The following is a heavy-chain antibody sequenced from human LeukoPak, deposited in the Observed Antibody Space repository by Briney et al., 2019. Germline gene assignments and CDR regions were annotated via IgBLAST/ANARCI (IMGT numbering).Heavy chain of an antibody. J-gene: IGHJ4*02. D-gene: IGHD1-14*01. CDR3: ATIPDGH. CDR1: GVSISSNNW. V-gene: IGHV4-4*02. CDR2: IYRNGST. Sequence: SETLSLTCAVSGVSISSNNWWSWVRQPPGKGLEWVGEIYRNGSTNYNPSLKSRVTISLDKSNNQFSLKLTSLTAADTAVYYCATIPDGHWGQGTLVTVSS.